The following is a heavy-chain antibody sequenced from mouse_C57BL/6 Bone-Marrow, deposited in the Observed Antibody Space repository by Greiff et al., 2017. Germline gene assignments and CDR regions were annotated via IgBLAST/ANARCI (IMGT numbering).Heavy chain of an antibody. Sequence: QVHVKQSGAELAKPGASVKLSCKASGYTFTSYWMHWVKQRPGQGLEWIGYINPSSGYTKYNQKFKDKATLTADKSSSTAYMQLSSLTYEDSAVYYCARTAQANYAMDYWGQGTSVTVSS. CDR3: ARTAQANYAMDY. CDR1: GYTFTSYW. CDR2: INPSSGYT. D-gene: IGHD3-2*02. J-gene: IGHJ4*01. V-gene: IGHV1-7*01.